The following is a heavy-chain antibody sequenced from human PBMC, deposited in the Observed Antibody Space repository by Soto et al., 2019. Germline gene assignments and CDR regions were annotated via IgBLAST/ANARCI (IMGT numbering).Heavy chain of an antibody. CDR3: VQSRCGGDCLHSYSSHSYYGLDV. D-gene: IGHD2-21*02. J-gene: IGHJ6*02. CDR2: IYWDDDK. V-gene: IGHV2-5*02. CDR1: GFSFSSIGEG. Sequence: QITLKESGPTLVKPTQTLTLTCTFPGFSFSSIGEGVGWIRQPPGKALEWLALIYWDDDKRYSPSLKSRLTLTKDPSKNQVVHTMTNMDPVDTATYYCVQSRCGGDCLHSYSSHSYYGLDVWGQGTTVTVSS.